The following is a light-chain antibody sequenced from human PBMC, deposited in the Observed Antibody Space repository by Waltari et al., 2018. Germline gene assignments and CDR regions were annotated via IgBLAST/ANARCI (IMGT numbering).Light chain of an antibody. J-gene: IGKJ1*01. CDR2: GAS. V-gene: IGKV3-20*01. Sequence: EIVLTQSPGTLSLSPGDRATLSCRASQSVSDNYLAWYQQPPGQPPRLLIYGASSRATGIPDRFSGSGSGTDFTLTISRLEPEDFAVYYCQQYGRSPENVGQETKVEIK. CDR3: QQYGRSPEN. CDR1: QSVSDNY.